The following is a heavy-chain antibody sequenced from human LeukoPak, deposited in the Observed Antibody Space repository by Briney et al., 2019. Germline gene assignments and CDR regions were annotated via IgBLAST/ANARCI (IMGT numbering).Heavy chain of an antibody. J-gene: IGHJ5*02. V-gene: IGHV1-69*05. CDR2: IIPIFGTA. D-gene: IGHD6-6*01. CDR1: GGTFSSYA. CDR3: ARSIAARHSWFDP. Sequence: SVKVSCKASGGTFSSYAISWVRQAPGQGLRWMGGIIPIFGTANYAQKFQGRVTITTDESTSTAYMELSSLRSEDTAVYYCARSIAARHSWFDPWGQGTLVTVSS.